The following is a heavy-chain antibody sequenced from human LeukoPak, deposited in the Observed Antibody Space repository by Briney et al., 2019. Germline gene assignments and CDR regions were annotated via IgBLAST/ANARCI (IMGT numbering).Heavy chain of an antibody. CDR3: ARDAANYDSSGYYPSVVDY. CDR1: GFTFSSYW. CDR2: IKQDGSEK. Sequence: QSGGSLRLSCAASGFTFSSYWMSWVRQAPGKGLEWVANIKQDGSEKYYVDSVKGRFTISRDNAKNSLNLQMNSLRAEDTAVYYCARDAANYDSSGYYPSVVDYWGQGTLVTVSS. D-gene: IGHD3-22*01. V-gene: IGHV3-7*01. J-gene: IGHJ4*02.